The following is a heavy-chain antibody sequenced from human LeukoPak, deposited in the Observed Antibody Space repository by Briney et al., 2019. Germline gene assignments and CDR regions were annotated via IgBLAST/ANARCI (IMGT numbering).Heavy chain of an antibody. Sequence: LSGGSLRLSCEASGFTFSSYAMSWVRQAPGKGLEWVSGISGSGGSTYHADSVKGRFTISRDNSKNTLYLQMNSLRVEDTAVYYCAKNPTGFPNWFDPWGQGTLVTVSS. CDR2: ISGSGGST. D-gene: IGHD1-14*01. CDR3: AKNPTGFPNWFDP. CDR1: GFTFSSYA. V-gene: IGHV3-23*01. J-gene: IGHJ5*02.